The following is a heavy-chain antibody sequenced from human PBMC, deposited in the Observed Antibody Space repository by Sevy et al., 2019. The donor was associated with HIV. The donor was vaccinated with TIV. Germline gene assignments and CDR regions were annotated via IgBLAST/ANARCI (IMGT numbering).Heavy chain of an antibody. Sequence: GGSLRLSCAASGFTFSSYSMNWVRQAPGKGLEWVSSISSSSSYIYYADSVKGRFTISRENAKNSLYLQMNSLRAEDTAVYYCARGWERLGFDPWGQGTTVTVSS. CDR2: ISSSSSYI. V-gene: IGHV3-21*01. D-gene: IGHD1-26*01. CDR3: ARGWERLGFDP. CDR1: GFTFSSYS. J-gene: IGHJ6*02.